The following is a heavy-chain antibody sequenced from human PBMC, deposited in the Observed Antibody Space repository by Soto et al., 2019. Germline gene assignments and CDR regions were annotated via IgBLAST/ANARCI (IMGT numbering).Heavy chain of an antibody. CDR3: AKDRRDGDFMHILVVDF. CDR1: GFRLSSYA. D-gene: IGHD2-15*01. V-gene: IGHV3-30*18. J-gene: IGHJ4*02. Sequence: QVRLVESGGGVVQPGGSLRLSCATSGFRLSSYARHWVRQAPGKGLEWAALMSYDESKKYYADSVKGRFTISRDTSKNTLVLEMNNLRVEDTAVYYCAKDRRDGDFMHILVVDFWGQGALVTVSS. CDR2: MSYDESKK.